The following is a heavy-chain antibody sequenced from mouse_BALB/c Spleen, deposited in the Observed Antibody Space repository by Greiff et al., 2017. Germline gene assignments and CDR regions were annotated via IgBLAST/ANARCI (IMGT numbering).Heavy chain of an antibody. CDR2: IYPGDGDT. J-gene: IGHJ2*01. CDR1: GYAFSSYW. Sequence: QVHVKQSGAELVRPGSSVKISCKASGYAFSSYWMNWVKQRPGQGLEWIGQIYPGDGDTNYNGKFKGKATLTADKSSSTAYMQLSSLTSEDSAVYFCARGDYGSSLDYWGQGTTLTVSS. CDR3: ARGDYGSSLDY. D-gene: IGHD1-1*01. V-gene: IGHV1-80*01.